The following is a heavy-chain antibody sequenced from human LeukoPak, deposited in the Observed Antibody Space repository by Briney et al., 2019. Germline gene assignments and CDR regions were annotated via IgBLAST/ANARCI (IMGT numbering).Heavy chain of an antibody. CDR2: ISGSGGST. J-gene: IGHJ4*02. D-gene: IGHD3-10*01. CDR3: AKDRGSLGSRLN. V-gene: IGHV3-23*01. Sequence: PGGTLRLSCAASGFTFSNYGMSWVRQAPGKGLEWVAAISGSGGSTYYADSVKGRFTISRDNSKNTLYLQMNSLRAEDTAVYYCAKDRGSLGSRLNWGQGTLVTVSS. CDR1: GFTFSNYG.